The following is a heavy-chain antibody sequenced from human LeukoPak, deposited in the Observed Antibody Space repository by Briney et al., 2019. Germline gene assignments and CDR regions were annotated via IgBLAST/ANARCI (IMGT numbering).Heavy chain of an antibody. CDR3: AKDLGVRYFDWLIPGSDY. Sequence: GGSLRLSCAASGFTFSSFAVSWVRQAPGKGLEWVSTICGSGDSTYYADSVKGRFTISRDSSKNTLYLQMNSLRAEDTAVYYCAKDLGVRYFDWLIPGSDYWGQGTLVTVSS. J-gene: IGHJ4*02. CDR2: ICGSGDST. V-gene: IGHV3-23*01. D-gene: IGHD3-9*01. CDR1: GFTFSSFA.